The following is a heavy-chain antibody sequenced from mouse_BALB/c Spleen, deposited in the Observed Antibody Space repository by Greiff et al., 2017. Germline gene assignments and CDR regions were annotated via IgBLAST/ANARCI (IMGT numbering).Heavy chain of an antibody. CDR1: GFTFSSFG. Sequence: EVMLVESGGGLVQPGGSRKLSCAASGFTFSSFGMHWVRQAPEKGLEWVAYISSGSSTIYYADTVKGRFTISRDNPKNTLFLQMTSLRSEDTAMYYCARWSLYAMDYWGQGTSVTVSS. CDR3: ARWSLYAMDY. CDR2: ISSGSSTI. J-gene: IGHJ4*01. V-gene: IGHV5-17*02.